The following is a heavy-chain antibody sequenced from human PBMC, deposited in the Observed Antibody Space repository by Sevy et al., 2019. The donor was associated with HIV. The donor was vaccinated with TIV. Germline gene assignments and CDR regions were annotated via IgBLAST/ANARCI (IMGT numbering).Heavy chain of an antibody. Sequence: GGSLRLSCAASGFTFSSYAMSWVRQAPGKGLEWVAVISYDGSNKYYADSVKGRFTISRDNSKNTLYLQMNSLRAEDTAVYYCARALAAPVDYWGQGTLVTVSS. J-gene: IGHJ4*02. CDR2: ISYDGSNK. V-gene: IGHV3-30-3*01. CDR1: GFTFSSYA. CDR3: ARALAAPVDY. D-gene: IGHD6-6*01.